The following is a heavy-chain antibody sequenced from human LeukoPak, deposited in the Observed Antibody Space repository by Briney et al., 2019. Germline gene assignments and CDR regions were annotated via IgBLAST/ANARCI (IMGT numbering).Heavy chain of an antibody. CDR3: ARGAWGYSVHFNN. V-gene: IGHV3-74*03. Sequence: GGSLRLSCATSGFTLSSFYMHWVRQRPGKGLVWVSRISDGTDTKYADSATGRFTISRDNTKNTVYLQMNNLGAEDTAVYYCARGAWGYSVHFNNWGQGALVTVSS. CDR2: ISDGTDT. CDR1: GFTLSSFY. D-gene: IGHD3-16*01. J-gene: IGHJ4*02.